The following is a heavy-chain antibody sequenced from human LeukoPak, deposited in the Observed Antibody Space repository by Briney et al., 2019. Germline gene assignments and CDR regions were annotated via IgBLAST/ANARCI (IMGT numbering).Heavy chain of an antibody. CDR1: GFTFSSYW. V-gene: IGHV3-7*01. D-gene: IGHD3-9*01. CDR2: IKQDGSEK. CDR3: AKGVKVPLLRYFSYYMDV. Sequence: GGSLRLSCAASGFTFSSYWMSWVRQAPGKGLEWVANIKQDGSEKYHVDSVKGRFTISRDNAKNSLYLQMNSLRAEDTAVYYCAKGVKVPLLRYFSYYMDVWGKGTTVTISS. J-gene: IGHJ6*03.